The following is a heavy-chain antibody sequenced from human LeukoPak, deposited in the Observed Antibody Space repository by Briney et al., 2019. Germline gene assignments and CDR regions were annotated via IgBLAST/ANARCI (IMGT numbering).Heavy chain of an antibody. CDR3: VKGSVYSSGWLHY. CDR1: GFTFSNYA. D-gene: IGHD6-19*01. V-gene: IGHV3-64D*06. J-gene: IGHJ4*02. Sequence: GGSLRLSCSASGFTFSNYAMHWVRQAPGKGLESVSPISSNGANTYYADSVKGRFTISRDNSKNKLYLQMSSLRAEDTAVYYCVKGSVYSSGWLHYWGQGTLVTVSS. CDR2: ISSNGANT.